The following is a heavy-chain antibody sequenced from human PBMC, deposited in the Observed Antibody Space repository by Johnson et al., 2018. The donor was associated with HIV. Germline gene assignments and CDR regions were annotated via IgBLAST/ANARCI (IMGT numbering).Heavy chain of an antibody. CDR1: GITVSSNY. CDR3: AKDLRSGNRREAFDI. Sequence: EVQLVESGGGLVQPGGSLRLSCAASGITVSSNYMSWVRQAPGKGLEWVSVIYSGGSTYYADSVKGRLTISRDNSKNTLYLQMNSLRAEDTAVYYCAKDLRSGNRREAFDIWGQGTMVTVSS. J-gene: IGHJ3*02. D-gene: IGHD3-3*01. CDR2: IYSGGST. V-gene: IGHV3-66*02.